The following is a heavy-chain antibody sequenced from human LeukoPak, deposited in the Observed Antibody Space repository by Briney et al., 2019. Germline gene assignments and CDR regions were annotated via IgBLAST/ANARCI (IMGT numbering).Heavy chain of an antibody. D-gene: IGHD3-16*01. Sequence: GASVKVSCKASGYKFTDDYMHWVRQAPEQGLEFMGWINPDSGFTNYAQKFKGRVTMTRDTSISTAYLEVRSLTSDDTAVYYCAPTAEAYTSWWKVWGQGTLVTVSS. CDR1: GYKFTDDY. V-gene: IGHV1-2*02. J-gene: IGHJ4*02. CDR2: INPDSGFT. CDR3: APTAEAYTSWWKV.